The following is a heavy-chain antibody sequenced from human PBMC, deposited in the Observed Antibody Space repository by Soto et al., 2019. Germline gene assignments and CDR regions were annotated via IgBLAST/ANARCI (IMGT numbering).Heavy chain of an antibody. CDR1: GYTFPSYA. CDR3: ARGPMVRGAARPNWFDP. CDR2: INAGNGNT. Sequence: ASVKVSCKASGYTFPSYAMHWVRQAPGQRLEWMGWINAGNGNTKYSQKFQGRVTITRDTSASTAYMELSSLRSEDTAVYYCARGPMVRGAARPNWFDPWGQGTLVTVSS. D-gene: IGHD3-10*01. J-gene: IGHJ5*02. V-gene: IGHV1-3*01.